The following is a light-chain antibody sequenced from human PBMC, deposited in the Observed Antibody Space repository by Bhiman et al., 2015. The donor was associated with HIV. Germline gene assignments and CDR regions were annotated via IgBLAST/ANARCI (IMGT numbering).Light chain of an antibody. J-gene: IGLJ2*01. CDR2: DVT. CDR1: SSNIGSNT. CDR3: RSFADSGTRVI. V-gene: IGLV1-44*01. Sequence: LTQPPSASGTPGQRVTISCSGSSSNIGSNTVNWYQQLPGTAPKLLIFDVTNRPSGVSNRFSGSKSGNTASLTISGLQAEDEADYYCRSFADSGTRVIFGGGTKLTVL.